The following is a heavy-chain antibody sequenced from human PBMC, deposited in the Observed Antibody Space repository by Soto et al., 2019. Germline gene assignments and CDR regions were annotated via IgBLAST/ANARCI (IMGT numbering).Heavy chain of an antibody. D-gene: IGHD2-2*01. Sequence: EVQLLESGGGLVQPGGSLRLSCAASGFTFSSHAMSWVRQAPGKGLEWVSAISGSDAGTFDADSVRGRFTISRDNSKNTLYLHMTSLRVEDTAIYYCTKDPCTSSSCYFDFWGHGSLVTVSS. V-gene: IGHV3-23*01. J-gene: IGHJ4*01. CDR2: ISGSDAGT. CDR1: GFTFSSHA. CDR3: TKDPCTSSSCYFDF.